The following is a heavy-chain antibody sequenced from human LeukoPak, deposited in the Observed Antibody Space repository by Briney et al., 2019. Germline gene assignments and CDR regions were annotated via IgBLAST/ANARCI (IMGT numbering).Heavy chain of an antibody. Sequence: GGSLRLSCAASGFTFSSYWMSWVRQAPGKGLEWVANIKQDGNEKYYVDSVKGRFTISRDNAKNSLYLQMNSLRGEDTAVCYCARDTLGEGDDSDYAVYYFDYWGQGTLVTVSS. J-gene: IGHJ4*02. CDR3: ARDTLGEGDDSDYAVYYFDY. V-gene: IGHV3-7*01. CDR2: IKQDGNEK. CDR1: GFTFSSYW. D-gene: IGHD5-12*01.